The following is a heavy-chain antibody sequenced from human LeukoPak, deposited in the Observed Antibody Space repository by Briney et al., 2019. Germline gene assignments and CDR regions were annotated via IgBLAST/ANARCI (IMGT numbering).Heavy chain of an antibody. V-gene: IGHV4-38-2*02. CDR2: IYHSGST. CDR1: GYSLRSGYY. D-gene: IGHD3-10*01. Sequence: PSETLSLTCTVSGYSLRSGYYWGWIRQPPGKGLEWIGSIYHSGSTYYNPSLKSRVTISVDTSKNQFSLKLSSVTAADTAVYYCARDTAGTDYWGQGTLVTVSS. CDR3: ARDTAGTDY. J-gene: IGHJ4*02.